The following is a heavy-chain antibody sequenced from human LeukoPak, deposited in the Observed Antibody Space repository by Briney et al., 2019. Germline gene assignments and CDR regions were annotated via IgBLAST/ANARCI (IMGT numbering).Heavy chain of an antibody. Sequence: PGGSLRLSCAASGFTFSSHAMHWVRQAPGKGLEWVGVISHDGSNKYYGDSAKGRFTITRDNSKNTLYVQMNSLRVEDTAVYYCARNPGRTLVVVTAVDYWGQGTLVTVSS. V-gene: IGHV3-30-3*01. J-gene: IGHJ4*02. D-gene: IGHD2-21*02. CDR1: GFTFSSHA. CDR2: ISHDGSNK. CDR3: ARNPGRTLVVVTAVDY.